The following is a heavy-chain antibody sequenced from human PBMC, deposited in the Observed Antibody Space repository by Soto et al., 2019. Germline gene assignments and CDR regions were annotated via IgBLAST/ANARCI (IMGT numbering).Heavy chain of an antibody. D-gene: IGHD2-21*01. CDR3: ARTVVNLYTRFDP. CDR1: GFSLDNPRMA. J-gene: IGHJ5*02. Sequence: QVTLKESGPVLVKPTETLTLTCTVSGFSLDNPRMAVSWIRQPPGTALEWLAHIFSNDEISYNTSLKSRLTISKDTSQSQVVLTVTNMDPVATATYYCARTVVNLYTRFDPWGPGTLVPVSS. CDR2: IFSNDEI. V-gene: IGHV2-26*01.